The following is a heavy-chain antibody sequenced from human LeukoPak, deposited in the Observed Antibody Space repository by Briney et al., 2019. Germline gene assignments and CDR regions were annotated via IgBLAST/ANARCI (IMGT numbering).Heavy chain of an antibody. V-gene: IGHV3-7*01. J-gene: IGHJ4*02. Sequence: PGGSLRLSCAASGFNLSSFEMNWVRQAPGKGLEWVANIKQGGSERYYVDSVKGRFTISRDNAKNSLYLQMNSLRAEDTAVYYCARADYDYVWGSYRQYYFDYWGQGTLVTVSS. D-gene: IGHD3-16*02. CDR1: GFNLSSFE. CDR3: ARADYDYVWGSYRQYYFDY. CDR2: IKQGGSER.